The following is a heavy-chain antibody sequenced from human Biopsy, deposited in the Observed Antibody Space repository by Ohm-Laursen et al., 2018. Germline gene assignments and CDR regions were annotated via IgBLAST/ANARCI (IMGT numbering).Heavy chain of an antibody. CDR1: GDSVTKYY. J-gene: IGHJ6*02. Sequence: SDTLSLTCTVSGDSVTKYYWSWIRQPPGKGLEWIGHIYYSVMTNYNPSLQSRVPISVDTSRDQVSLTLSSVTAADTAVYYCARDSGILNYGNFKYYHYYSMDVWGQGTKVTVSS. CDR3: ARDSGILNYGNFKYYHYYSMDV. D-gene: IGHD4-11*01. V-gene: IGHV4-59*02. CDR2: IYYSVMT.